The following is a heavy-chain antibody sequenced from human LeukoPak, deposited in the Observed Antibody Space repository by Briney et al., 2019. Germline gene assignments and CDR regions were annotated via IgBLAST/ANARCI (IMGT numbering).Heavy chain of an antibody. CDR1: GFTFNNFG. CDR3: AKDLHGGYSSDY. D-gene: IGHD4-23*01. V-gene: IGHV3-30*02. CDR2: IGYEGVNK. J-gene: IGHJ4*02. Sequence: GGSLRLSCAASGFTFNNFGMHWVRQAPGKGLEWVSFIGYEGVNKYYADSVKGRFTISKDNSKATLYLQMNSLRPEDTAVYYCAKDLHGGYSSDYWGQGTLVTVFS.